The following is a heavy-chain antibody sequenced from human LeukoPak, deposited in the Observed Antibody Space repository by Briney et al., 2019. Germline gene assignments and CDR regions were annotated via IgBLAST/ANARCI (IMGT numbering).Heavy chain of an antibody. J-gene: IGHJ4*02. CDR2: ISYDGSNK. D-gene: IGHD3-10*01. Sequence: PGRSLRLSCAASGFTFSSYGMHWVRQAPGKGLEWVAVISYDGSNKYYADSVKGRFTISRDNSKNTLYLQMNSLRAEDTAVYYCAKSRLQYDSGSFYLDYWGQGTLVTGSS. CDR1: GFTFSSYG. V-gene: IGHV3-30*18. CDR3: AKSRLQYDSGSFYLDY.